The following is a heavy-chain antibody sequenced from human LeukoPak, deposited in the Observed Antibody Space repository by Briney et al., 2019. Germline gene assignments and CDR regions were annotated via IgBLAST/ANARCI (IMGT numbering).Heavy chain of an antibody. Sequence: GGSLRLSCAASGFSFSSYDMSWVRQAPGKGLEWVSGIRGSGGSTFYADSVKGRFTISRDNSKNTLNLRMNSLRAEDTAVYYCAKSQLVGATYALDIWGQGTVVTVSS. J-gene: IGHJ3*02. CDR3: AKSQLVGATYALDI. CDR2: IRGSGGST. V-gene: IGHV3-23*01. D-gene: IGHD1-26*01. CDR1: GFSFSSYD.